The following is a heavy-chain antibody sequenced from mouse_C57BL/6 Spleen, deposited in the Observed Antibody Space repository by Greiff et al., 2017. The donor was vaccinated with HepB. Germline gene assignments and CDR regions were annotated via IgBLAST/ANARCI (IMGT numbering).Heavy chain of an antibody. Sequence: QVHVKQSGAELVKPGASVKLSCKASGYTFTSYWMHWVKQRPGRGLEWIGRIDPNSGGTKYNEKFKSKATLTVDKPSSTAYMQLSSLTSEDSAVYYCAREGYYGSGYAMDYWGQGTSVTVSS. CDR2: IDPNSGGT. CDR3: AREGYYGSGYAMDY. J-gene: IGHJ4*01. D-gene: IGHD1-1*01. V-gene: IGHV1-72*01. CDR1: GYTFTSYW.